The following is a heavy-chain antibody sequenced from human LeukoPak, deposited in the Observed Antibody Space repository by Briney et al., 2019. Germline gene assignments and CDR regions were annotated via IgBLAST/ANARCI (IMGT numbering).Heavy chain of an antibody. Sequence: SETLPLTCTVSGGSITSGSYYWSWIRQPAGKGLEWIGRIYPSGNSNHNPSLESRVTIVIDTSKNHFSLQLSSVTAADTAMYYCARIIWFGDLYYFDYWGQGTLVTVSS. V-gene: IGHV4-61*02. J-gene: IGHJ4*02. CDR3: ARIIWFGDLYYFDY. CDR2: IYPSGNS. D-gene: IGHD3-10*01. CDR1: GGSITSGSYY.